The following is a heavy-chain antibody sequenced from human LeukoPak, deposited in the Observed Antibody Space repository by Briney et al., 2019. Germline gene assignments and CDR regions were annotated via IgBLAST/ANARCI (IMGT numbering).Heavy chain of an antibody. CDR3: ARTRRGDFWSGYSYYFDY. J-gene: IGHJ4*02. V-gene: IGHV4-39*07. CDR1: GGSISGSSYY. Sequence: PSETLSLTCTVSGGSISGSSYYWGWIRQPPGKGLEWIGSIYYSGSTYYNPSLKGRVTISVDTSKNQFSLKPSSVTAADTAVYYCARTRRGDFWSGYSYYFDYWGQGTLVTVSS. CDR2: IYYSGST. D-gene: IGHD3-3*01.